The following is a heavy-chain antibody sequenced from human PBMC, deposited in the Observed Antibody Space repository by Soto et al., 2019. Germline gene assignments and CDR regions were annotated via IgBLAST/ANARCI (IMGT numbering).Heavy chain of an antibody. CDR3: VRRSSVWDVEY. Sequence: EVQLLESGGGLVQPGGSLRLSCAAPGFTFSNYAMNWVRQAPGKGLEWVSVISGSGGSTYYADSVKGRFTISRDNSTNALYRQMNSIRGDDTAVYYCVRRSSVWDVEYWGQGTVVSVSS. CDR1: GFTFSNYA. D-gene: IGHD6-19*01. CDR2: ISGSGGST. V-gene: IGHV3-23*01. J-gene: IGHJ4*02.